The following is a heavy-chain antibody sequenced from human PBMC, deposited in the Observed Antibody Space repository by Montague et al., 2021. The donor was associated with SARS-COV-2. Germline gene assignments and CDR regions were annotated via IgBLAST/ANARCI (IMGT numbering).Heavy chain of an antibody. J-gene: IGHJ4*02. CDR1: GGSISSSNYY. V-gene: IGHV4-39*01. Sequence: SETLSLTCTVSGGSISSSNYYWGWVRQPPGKELEWIGSNAYRGDSYYNPSLKSRLTISVDTSQNLFSLKLSSVTAADTAVYYCAKALATENSYYWGQGTLVTVSS. CDR2: NAYRGDS. D-gene: IGHD4-23*01. CDR3: AKALATENSYY.